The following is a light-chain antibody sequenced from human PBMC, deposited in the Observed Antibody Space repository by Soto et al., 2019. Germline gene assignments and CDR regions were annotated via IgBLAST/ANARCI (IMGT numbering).Light chain of an antibody. Sequence: QAVVTQEPSLTVSPGGTVTLTCGSSTGAVTSGHYPYWFQQKPGQAPRTLIYDTSNKHSWTPARFSGSLLGGKAALTLSGAQPEDEAEYYCLLSYSGARLWEFGGGTKLTVL. CDR2: DTS. V-gene: IGLV7-46*01. J-gene: IGLJ3*02. CDR3: LLSYSGARLWE. CDR1: TGAVTSGHY.